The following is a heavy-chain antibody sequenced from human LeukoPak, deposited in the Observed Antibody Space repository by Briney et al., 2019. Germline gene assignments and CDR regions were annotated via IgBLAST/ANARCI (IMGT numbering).Heavy chain of an antibody. CDR1: GYSISSGYY. Sequence: SETLSLTCTVSGYSISSGYYWGWIRQPPGKGLEWIGSIYHSGSTYYNPSLKSRVTISVDTSKNQFSLKLSSVTAADTAVYYCARVSGIVVVVAPVWFDPWGQGTLVTVSS. V-gene: IGHV4-38-2*02. D-gene: IGHD2-15*01. CDR2: IYHSGST. J-gene: IGHJ5*02. CDR3: ARVSGIVVVVAPVWFDP.